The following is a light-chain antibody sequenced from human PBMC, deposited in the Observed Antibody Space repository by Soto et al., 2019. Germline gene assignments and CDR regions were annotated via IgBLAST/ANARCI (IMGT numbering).Light chain of an antibody. CDR1: SSDVGAYNY. Sequence: QSALTHPASVSGSPGQSIPISCTGTSSDVGAYNYVSWYQQHPGKPPKLMIYDVSNRPSGVSNRFSGSKSGNTASLTISGLQAEDEADYYCSSYISSSTFVVFGGGTKLTVL. CDR3: SSYISSSTFVV. V-gene: IGLV2-14*03. J-gene: IGLJ2*01. CDR2: DVS.